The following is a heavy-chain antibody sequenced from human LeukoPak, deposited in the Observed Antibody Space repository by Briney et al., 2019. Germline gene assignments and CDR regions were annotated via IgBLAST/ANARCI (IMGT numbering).Heavy chain of an antibody. Sequence: GGSLRLSCAASGFTFNNYAMHWVRRAPGKGLEYVSAISSSGGSTFHANSVKGRFTVSRDNSKNTLYLQMGGLRAEDMAVYYCARRAPGFSSGWLDYWGQGTLVTVSS. D-gene: IGHD6-19*01. CDR3: ARRAPGFSSGWLDY. CDR1: GFTFNNYA. J-gene: IGHJ4*02. V-gene: IGHV3-64*01. CDR2: ISSSGGST.